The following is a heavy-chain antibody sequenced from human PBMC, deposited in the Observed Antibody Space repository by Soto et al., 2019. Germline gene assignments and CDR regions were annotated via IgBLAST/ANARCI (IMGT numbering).Heavy chain of an antibody. CDR1: GYTFTSYG. D-gene: IGHD3-22*01. V-gene: IGHV1-18*04. CDR3: ARLSLQYYYDSREDPNFDY. CDR2: ISAYNGKT. Sequence: ASVKVSCEASGYTFTSYGISWVRQAPGQGLEWMGWISAYNGKTDYAQKLQGRVTMTTDTSTSTAYMELRSLRSDDTAVYYCARLSLQYYYDSREDPNFDYWGQGTLVTVSS. J-gene: IGHJ4*02.